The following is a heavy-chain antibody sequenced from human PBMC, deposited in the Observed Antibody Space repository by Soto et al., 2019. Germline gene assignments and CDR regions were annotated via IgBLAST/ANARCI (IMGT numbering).Heavy chain of an antibody. CDR1: GYTFTSYA. J-gene: IGHJ6*02. D-gene: IGHD6-13*01. CDR2: INAGNGNT. V-gene: IGHV1-3*01. Sequence: EASVKVSCKASGYTFTSYAMHWVRQAPGQRLEWMGWINAGNGNTKYSQKFQGRVTITRDTSASTAYMELSSLRSEDTAVYYCARSWAYSSSWAFQYGMDVWGQGTTVTVSS. CDR3: ARSWAYSSSWAFQYGMDV.